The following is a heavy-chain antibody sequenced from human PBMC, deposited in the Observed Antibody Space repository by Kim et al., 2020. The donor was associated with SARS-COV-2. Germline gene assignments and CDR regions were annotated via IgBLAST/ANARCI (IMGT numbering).Heavy chain of an antibody. CDR2: IYYSGST. Sequence: SETLSLTCTVSGGSISSGGYYWSWIRQHPGKGLEWIGYIYYSGSTYYNPSLKSRVTISVDTSKNQFSLKLSSVTAADTAVYYCARSHGYYGSGSYKNPRGVAYWGQGTLLTVSS. CDR3: ARSHGYYGSGSYKNPRGVAY. J-gene: IGHJ4*02. V-gene: IGHV4-31*03. D-gene: IGHD3-10*01. CDR1: GGSISSGGYY.